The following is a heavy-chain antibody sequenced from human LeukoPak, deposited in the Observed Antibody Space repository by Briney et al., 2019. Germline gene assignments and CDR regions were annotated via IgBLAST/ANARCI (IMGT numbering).Heavy chain of an antibody. CDR3: ARKENILTGYYDH. CDR2: ISSSSSYT. V-gene: IGHV3-11*06. CDR1: GFTFSDYY. D-gene: IGHD3-9*01. J-gene: IGHJ5*02. Sequence: GGSLRLSCAASGFTFSDYYMSWIRQAPGKGLEWVSYISSSSSYTNYADSVKGRFTISRDNAKNSLYLQMNSLRAEDTAVYYCARKENILTGYYDHWGQGTLVTVSS.